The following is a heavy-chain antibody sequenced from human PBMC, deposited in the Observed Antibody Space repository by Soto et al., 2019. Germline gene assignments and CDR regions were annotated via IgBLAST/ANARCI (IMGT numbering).Heavy chain of an antibody. D-gene: IGHD3-3*01. CDR3: AKDTGWGPYYDFWSGYSFDY. CDR2: ISGSGGST. J-gene: IGHJ4*02. Sequence: GGSLRLSCAASGFTSSSYAMSWVRQAPGKGLEWVSAISGSGGSTYYADSVKGRFTISRDNSKNTLYLQMNSLRAEDTAVYYCAKDTGWGPYYDFWSGYSFDYWGQGTLVTVSS. V-gene: IGHV3-23*01. CDR1: GFTSSSYA.